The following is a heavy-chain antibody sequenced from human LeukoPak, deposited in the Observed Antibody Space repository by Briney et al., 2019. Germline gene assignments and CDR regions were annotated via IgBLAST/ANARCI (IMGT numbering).Heavy chain of an antibody. CDR1: GYSISSGYY. CDR3: ARVSYSSGYDY. V-gene: IGHV4-38-2*02. J-gene: IGHJ4*02. D-gene: IGHD6-19*01. CDR2: IYHSGST. Sequence: SETLSLTCTVSGYSISSGYYWGWIRQPPGKGLEWIGSIYHSGSTYYNPSLKSRVTISVDTSKNQFSLQLNSVTPEDTAVYYCARVSYSSGYDYWGQGTLVTVSS.